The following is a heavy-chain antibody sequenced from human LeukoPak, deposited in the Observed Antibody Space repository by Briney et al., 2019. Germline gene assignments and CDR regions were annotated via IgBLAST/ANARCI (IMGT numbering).Heavy chain of an antibody. J-gene: IGHJ5*02. D-gene: IGHD6-13*01. CDR1: GFTFSSYA. CDR3: AKDPDSSSWINWFDP. CDR2: ISYDGSNK. Sequence: GGSLRLSCAASGFTFSSYAMHWVRQAPGKGLEWVAVISYDGSNKYYADSVKGRFTISRDNSKNTLYLQMNSLRAEDTAVYYCAKDPDSSSWINWFDPWGQGTLVTVSS. V-gene: IGHV3-30-3*01.